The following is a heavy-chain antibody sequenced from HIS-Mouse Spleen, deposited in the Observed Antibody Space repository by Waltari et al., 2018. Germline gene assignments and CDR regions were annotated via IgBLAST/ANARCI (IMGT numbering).Heavy chain of an antibody. J-gene: IGHJ4*02. CDR1: GFTFSSYG. CDR3: AKWLAARGYFDY. CDR2: IWSDGSNK. Sequence: QVQLVESGGGVVQPGRSLRLSCAASGFTFSSYGMHWVRQAPGKGLEWVAVIWSDGSNKYYADSVKGRFTISRDNSKNTLYLQMNSLRAEDTALYYCAKWLAARGYFDYWGQGTLVTVSS. V-gene: IGHV3-33*06. D-gene: IGHD6-6*01.